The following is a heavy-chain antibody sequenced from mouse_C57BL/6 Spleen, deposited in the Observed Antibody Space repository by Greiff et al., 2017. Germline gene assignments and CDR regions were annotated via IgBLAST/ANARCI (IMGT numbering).Heavy chain of an antibody. CDR2: IRNKANGYTK. V-gene: IGHV7-3*01. J-gene: IGHJ3*01. CDR3: ARGDPWFAY. CDR1: GFTFTDYY. Sequence: EVKLVESGGGLVQPGGSLSLSCAASGFTFTDYYMSWVRQPPGKALEWLGFIRNKANGYTKEYSASVKGRFTISRDNSQSTLYLQMNALRSEDSATYYCARGDPWFAYWGQGTLVTVSA.